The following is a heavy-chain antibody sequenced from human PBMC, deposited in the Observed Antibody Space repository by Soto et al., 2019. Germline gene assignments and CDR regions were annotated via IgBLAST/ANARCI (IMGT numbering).Heavy chain of an antibody. J-gene: IGHJ4*02. Sequence: SVKVSCKASGGTFSTYAIDWVRQAPGQGLEWMGGIIHLFGTAKYAQNFQGRITITADESTNTAYMELRSLRSQYTSVYYCARGVHYDSSGYYYFYWGQGTLVTVSS. D-gene: IGHD3-22*01. CDR2: IIHLFGTA. V-gene: IGHV1-69*13. CDR3: ARGVHYDSSGYYYFY. CDR1: GGTFSTYA.